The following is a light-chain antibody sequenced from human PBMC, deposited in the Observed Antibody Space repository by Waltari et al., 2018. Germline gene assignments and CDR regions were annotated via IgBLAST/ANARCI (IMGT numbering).Light chain of an antibody. CDR2: AAS. J-gene: IGKJ2*01. V-gene: IGKV1-39*01. CDR3: QQTYITPYT. CDR1: QSVSTY. Sequence: TCRASQSVSTYLNWYQHRPGKAPKFLIYAASNLHSGVPSRFSGSGSETYFTLTITSLQPEDFASYYWQQTYITPYTFGQGTKLEI.